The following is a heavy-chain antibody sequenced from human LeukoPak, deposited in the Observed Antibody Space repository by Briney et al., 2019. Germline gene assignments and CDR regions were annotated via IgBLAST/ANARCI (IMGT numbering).Heavy chain of an antibody. Sequence: GGSLSLSCAASGFTFSDYYMSWIRQAPGKGLEWVSYISSSSSYTNYADSVKGRFTISRDNAKNSLYLQMNSLRAEDTAVYYCARCEYGDYGDYWGQGTLVTVSS. V-gene: IGHV3-11*06. J-gene: IGHJ4*02. D-gene: IGHD4-17*01. CDR3: ARCEYGDYGDY. CDR2: ISSSSSYT. CDR1: GFTFSDYY.